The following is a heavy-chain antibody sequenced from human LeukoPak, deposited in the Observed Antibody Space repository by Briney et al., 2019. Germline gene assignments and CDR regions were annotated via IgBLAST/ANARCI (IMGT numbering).Heavy chain of an antibody. CDR3: AELGITMIGGV. Sequence: GGSLRLPCAASGFTFSSYEMNWVRQAPGKGLEWVSYISSSGSTIYYADSVKGRFTISRHNAKNSLYLQMNSLRAEDTAVYYCAELGITMIGGVWGKGTTVTISS. D-gene: IGHD3-10*02. V-gene: IGHV3-48*03. CDR1: GFTFSSYE. J-gene: IGHJ6*04. CDR2: ISSSGSTI.